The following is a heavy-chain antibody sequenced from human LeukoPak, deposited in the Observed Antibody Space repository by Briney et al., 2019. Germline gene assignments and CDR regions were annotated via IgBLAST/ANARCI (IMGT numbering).Heavy chain of an antibody. CDR2: ISSSSSYI. CDR1: GFTFSSYS. J-gene: IGHJ4*02. Sequence: GGSLRLSCAASGFTFSSYSMNWARQAPGKGLEWVSSISSSSSYIYYADSVKGRFTISRDNAKNSLYLQMNSLRAEDTAVYYCASLWELLTWAYFDYWGQGTLVTVSS. CDR3: ASLWELLTWAYFDY. V-gene: IGHV3-21*01. D-gene: IGHD1-26*01.